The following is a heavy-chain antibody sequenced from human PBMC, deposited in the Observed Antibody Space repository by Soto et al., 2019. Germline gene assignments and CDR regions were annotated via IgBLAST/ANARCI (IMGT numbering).Heavy chain of an antibody. CDR1: GFNFSGSA. CDR2: IRSKTNNYAT. CDR3: TRRGVGTTTGDY. Sequence: EVQLVESGGGLVQPGGSLKLSCAASGFNFSGSAIHWVRQASGKGLEWVGRIRSKTNNYATALAASVKGRFTMSRDESKHTAFLQMSSLKTEDTAVYFCTRRGVGTTTGDYWGQGTLVTV. D-gene: IGHD1-26*01. J-gene: IGHJ4*02. V-gene: IGHV3-73*01.